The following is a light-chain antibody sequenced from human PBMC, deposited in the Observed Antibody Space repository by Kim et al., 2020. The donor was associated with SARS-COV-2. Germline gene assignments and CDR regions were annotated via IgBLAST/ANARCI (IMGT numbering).Light chain of an antibody. V-gene: IGKV3-15*01. CDR2: GAS. CDR3: HQYNDWPLT. CDR1: QSVSNN. Sequence: SVSPGERATLSCSASQSVSNNLAWYQQKAGQAPRLLIYGASTRAPGIAATFSGSGSGTEFTLTISGLRSEDFAVYYCHQYNDWPLTFGGGTKLEI. J-gene: IGKJ4*01.